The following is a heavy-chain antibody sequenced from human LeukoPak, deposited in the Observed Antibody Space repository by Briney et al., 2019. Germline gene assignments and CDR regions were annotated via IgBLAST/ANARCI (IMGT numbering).Heavy chain of an antibody. J-gene: IGHJ4*02. CDR2: IKADASEE. V-gene: IGHV3-7*01. CDR1: GVTLVRVW. CDR3: ARQPQHEAYFDY. Sequence: RGSLRHSCVAPGVTLVRVWMSWVRQAPGRGLERVANIKADASEEKYLDSVKCRFKISRDNAEDSLFLQMSSLRAEDTAVYYCARQPQHEAYFDYWGQGALVTVSS.